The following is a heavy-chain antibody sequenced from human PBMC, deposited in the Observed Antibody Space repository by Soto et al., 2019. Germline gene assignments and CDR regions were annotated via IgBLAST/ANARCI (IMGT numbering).Heavy chain of an antibody. V-gene: IGHV1-69*13. D-gene: IGHD2-2*01. CDR3: ARDWSSIVVVPAPANYYYYYGMDV. CDR1: GGTFSSYA. CDR2: IIPIFGTA. J-gene: IGHJ6*02. Sequence: ASVKVSCKASGGTFSSYAISWVRQAPEQGLEWMGGIIPIFGTANYAQKFQGRVTITADESTSTAYMELSSLRSEDTAVYYCARDWSSIVVVPAPANYYYYYGMDVWGQGTTVTVSS.